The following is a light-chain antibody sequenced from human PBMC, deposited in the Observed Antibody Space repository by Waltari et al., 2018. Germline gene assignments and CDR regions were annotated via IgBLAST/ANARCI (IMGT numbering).Light chain of an antibody. CDR1: SPDAEGYDP. Sequence: QSALTQPPSASGSPGQSITIPCTGISPDAEGYDPVSWYQQHPGKAPKLLIYEVTKRPSGVPDRFSGSKSDNTASLAVSGLQAEDEADYYCSSYAGGSSLMFGGGTKLTVL. J-gene: IGLJ3*02. CDR2: EVT. V-gene: IGLV2-8*01. CDR3: SSYAGGSSLM.